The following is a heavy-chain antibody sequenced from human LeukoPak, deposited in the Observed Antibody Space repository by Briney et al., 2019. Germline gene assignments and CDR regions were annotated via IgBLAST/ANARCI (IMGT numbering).Heavy chain of an antibody. J-gene: IGHJ4*02. D-gene: IGHD3-10*01. V-gene: IGHV3-15*01. CDR3: TTPYYYGSGSYYNVGY. CDR1: GFTFSNAW. CDR2: TKSKTDGGTT. Sequence: GGSLRLSCAASGFTFSNAWMSWVRQAPGKGLEWVGRTKSKTDGGTTDYAAPVKGRFTISRDDSKNTPYLQMNSLKTEDTAVYYCTTPYYYGSGSYYNVGYWGQGTLVTVSS.